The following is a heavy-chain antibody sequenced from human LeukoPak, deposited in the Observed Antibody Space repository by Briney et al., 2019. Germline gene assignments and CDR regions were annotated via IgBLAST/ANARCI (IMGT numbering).Heavy chain of an antibody. D-gene: IGHD6-13*01. CDR3: VRQYNSSWLQFFDY. Sequence: PGGSLRLSCAAAGLTFSDYWMTWVRQAPGEGLEWVANIKQDGSAKYYVDSVQGRFTISRDNAKSSLYLQMNSLRAEDTAIYYCVRQYNSSWLQFFDYWGQGTLVTVSS. J-gene: IGHJ4*02. V-gene: IGHV3-7*04. CDR2: IKQDGSAK. CDR1: GLTFSDYW.